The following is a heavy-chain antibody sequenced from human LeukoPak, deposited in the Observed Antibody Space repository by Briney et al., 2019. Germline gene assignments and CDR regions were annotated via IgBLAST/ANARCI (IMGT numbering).Heavy chain of an antibody. CDR1: GFTFSSYW. Sequence: PGGSLRLPCAASGFTFSSYWMSWVRQAPGKGLEWVSAISGSGGSTYYADSVKGRFTISRDNSKNTLYLQMNSLRAEDTAVYYCANGGSQSRDYWGQGTLVTVSS. CDR2: ISGSGGST. V-gene: IGHV3-23*01. J-gene: IGHJ4*02. D-gene: IGHD1-26*01. CDR3: ANGGSQSRDY.